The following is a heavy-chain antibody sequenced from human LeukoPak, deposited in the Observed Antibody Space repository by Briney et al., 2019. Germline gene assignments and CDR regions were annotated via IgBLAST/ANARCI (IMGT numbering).Heavy chain of an antibody. J-gene: IGHJ4*02. CDR3: ARSLGGYNDY. V-gene: IGHV3-64*01. Sequence: GGSLRLSCAASGFTFSSYAMHWVRQAPGKGLEYVSAISSNGGSTYYANSVKGRFTISRDNSKNTLYLQMNSLRAEDTAVYYCARSLGGYNDYWGQGTLVTVSS. CDR1: GFTFSSYA. D-gene: IGHD5-24*01. CDR2: ISSNGGST.